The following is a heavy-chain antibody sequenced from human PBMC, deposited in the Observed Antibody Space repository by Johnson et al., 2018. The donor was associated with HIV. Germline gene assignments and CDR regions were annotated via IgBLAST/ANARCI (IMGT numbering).Heavy chain of an antibody. CDR1: GFTFSSYA. CDR2: ISGSGSST. Sequence: VQLVESGGGLVQPGGSLRLSCAASGFTFSSYAMAWVRQAPGKGLEWVSTISGSGSSTHYADSVKGRFTISRDNAKSTLYLQMNSLRAEDTAVYFCASSGSESYYWDLGTNALIIWGQGTMVTVSS. V-gene: IGHV3-23*04. D-gene: IGHD1-26*01. CDR3: ASSGSESYYWDLGTNALII. J-gene: IGHJ3*02.